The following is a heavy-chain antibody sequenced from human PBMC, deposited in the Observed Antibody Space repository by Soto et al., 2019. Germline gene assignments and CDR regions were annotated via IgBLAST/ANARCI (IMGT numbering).Heavy chain of an antibody. CDR1: GFTFSSYW. D-gene: IGHD3-10*01. Sequence: GSLRLSCAASGFTFSSYWMSWVRQAPGKGLEWVANIKQDGSEKYYVDSVKGRFTISRDNAKNSLYLQMNSLRAEDTAVYYCARDHDHGSGSPLDYWGQGTLVTVSS. CDR2: IKQDGSEK. V-gene: IGHV3-7*01. J-gene: IGHJ4*02. CDR3: ARDHDHGSGSPLDY.